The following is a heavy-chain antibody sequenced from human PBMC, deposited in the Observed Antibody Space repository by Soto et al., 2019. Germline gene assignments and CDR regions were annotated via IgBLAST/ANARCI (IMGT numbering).Heavy chain of an antibody. CDR1: GFTFSSYG. Sequence: GGSLRLSCAASGFTFSSYGMHWVRQAPGKGLEWVAVIWYDGSNKYYADSVKGRFTISRDNSKNTLYLQMNSLRAEDTAVYYCARDLPGGRQQLVQLDYYYYYGMDVWGQGTTVTVSS. V-gene: IGHV3-33*01. CDR3: ARDLPGGRQQLVQLDYYYYYGMDV. CDR2: IWYDGSNK. J-gene: IGHJ6*02. D-gene: IGHD6-13*01.